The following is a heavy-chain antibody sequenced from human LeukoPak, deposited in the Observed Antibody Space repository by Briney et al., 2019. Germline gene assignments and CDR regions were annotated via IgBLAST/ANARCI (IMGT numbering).Heavy chain of an antibody. CDR3: AREHSSSGVNYMDV. CDR1: GYTFTGYY. D-gene: IGHD6-6*01. J-gene: IGHJ6*03. Sequence: ASVKVSCKASGYTFTGYYMHWVRQAPGQGLEWMGWINPNSGGTNYAQKFQGRVTMTRDTSISTAYMELSRLRSDDTAVYYCAREHSSSGVNYMDVWGKGTTVTASS. CDR2: INPNSGGT. V-gene: IGHV1-2*02.